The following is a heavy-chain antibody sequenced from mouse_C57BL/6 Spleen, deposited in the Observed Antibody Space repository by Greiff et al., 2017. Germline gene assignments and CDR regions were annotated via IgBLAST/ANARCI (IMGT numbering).Heavy chain of an antibody. CDR1: GYTFTSYG. V-gene: IGHV1-81*01. D-gene: IGHD1-1*01. Sequence: VQLQQSGAELARPGASVKLSCKASGYTFTSYGISWVKQRTGQGLEWIGEIYPRSGNTYYNEKFKGKATLTADKSSSTAYMELRSLTSEDSAVYFCARKEGDYYGSTSYAMDYWGQGTSVTVSS. CDR3: ARKEGDYYGSTSYAMDY. CDR2: IYPRSGNT. J-gene: IGHJ4*01.